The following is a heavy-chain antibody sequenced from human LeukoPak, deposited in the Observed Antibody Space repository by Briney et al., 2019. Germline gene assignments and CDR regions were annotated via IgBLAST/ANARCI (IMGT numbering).Heavy chain of an antibody. CDR1: GFTVSDNY. CDR3: ARALPAASHTSFDY. V-gene: IGHV3-66*01. CDR2: IYSGGTT. Sequence: GGSLRLSCAASGFTVSDNYMSWVRQAPEKGLEWVSIIYSGGTTYYADSVKGRFTISRDISKNTFYLQMNSLRVEDTAVYYCARALPAASHTSFDYWGQGTLVTVSS. D-gene: IGHD2-2*01. J-gene: IGHJ4*02.